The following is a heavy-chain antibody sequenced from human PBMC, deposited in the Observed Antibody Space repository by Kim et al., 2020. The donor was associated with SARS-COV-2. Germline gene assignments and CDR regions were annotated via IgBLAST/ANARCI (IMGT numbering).Heavy chain of an antibody. Sequence: SETLSLTCAVYGGSFSGYYWSWIRQPPGKGLEWIGEINHSGSTNYNPSLKSRVTISVDTSKNQFSLKLSSVTAAATAVYYCARVLKIFGRWGAFVYWVQG. CDR3: ARVLKIFGRWGAFVY. D-gene: IGHD3-3*01. CDR1: GGSFSGYY. CDR2: INHSGST. V-gene: IGHV4-34*01. J-gene: IGHJ4*02.